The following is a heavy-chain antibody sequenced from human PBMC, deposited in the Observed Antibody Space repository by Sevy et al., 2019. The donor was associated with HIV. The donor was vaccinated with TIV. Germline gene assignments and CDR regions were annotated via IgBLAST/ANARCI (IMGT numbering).Heavy chain of an antibody. CDR1: GLTFGYFA. CDR3: AKDTSGWYDALDQ. V-gene: IGHV3-23*01. D-gene: IGHD6-19*01. Sequence: GGSLRLSCEVSGLTFGYFAMSWVRQAPGKGLEWVSGISPNGATSHYAASVRGRFTISRDNSKNRMYLQMSSLRAEDTAQYYCAKDTSGWYDALDQWGQGTLVTVSS. CDR2: ISPNGATS. J-gene: IGHJ4*02.